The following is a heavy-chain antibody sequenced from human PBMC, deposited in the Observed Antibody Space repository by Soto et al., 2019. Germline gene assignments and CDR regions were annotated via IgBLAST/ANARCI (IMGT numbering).Heavy chain of an antibody. CDR2: VNPSGGST. CDR3: ARDQWLQYGGDYYYGMDV. D-gene: IGHD4-17*01. J-gene: IGHJ6*02. CDR1: GYTFTSYY. V-gene: IGHV1-46*01. Sequence: ASVKVSCKASGYTFTSYYMHWVRQAPGQGLEWMGIVNPSGGSTSYAQKFQGRVTMTRDTSTSTVYMELSSLRSEDTAVYYCARDQWLQYGGDYYYGMDVWGQGTTVTVSS.